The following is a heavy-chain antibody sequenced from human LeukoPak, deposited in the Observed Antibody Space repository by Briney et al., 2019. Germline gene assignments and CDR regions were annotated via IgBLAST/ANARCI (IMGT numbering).Heavy chain of an antibody. D-gene: IGHD3-3*01. CDR1: GGSISSYY. CDR2: IYTSGST. Sequence: SETLSLTCTVSGGSISSYYRSWIRQPAGKGLEWIGRIYTSGSTNYNPSLKSRVTMSVDTSKNQFSLKLSSVTAADTAVYYCARSPHYDFWSGYFPWGQETLVTVSS. V-gene: IGHV4-4*07. CDR3: ARSPHYDFWSGYFP. J-gene: IGHJ5*02.